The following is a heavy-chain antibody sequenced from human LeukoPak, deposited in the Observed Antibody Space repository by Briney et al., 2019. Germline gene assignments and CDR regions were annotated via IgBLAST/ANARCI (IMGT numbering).Heavy chain of an antibody. CDR1: GFTFSTYW. CDR2: LKQDGSVK. D-gene: IGHD6-6*01. V-gene: IGHV3-7*01. CDR3: AKEYSSSSFLGYFDY. Sequence: GGSLRLSCVASGFTFSTYWMSWVRQAPGKGLEWVANLKQDGSVKHYVDSVKGRFTISRDNSKNTLYLQMNSLRAEDTSVYFCAKEYSSSSFLGYFDYWGQGTLVTVSS. J-gene: IGHJ4*02.